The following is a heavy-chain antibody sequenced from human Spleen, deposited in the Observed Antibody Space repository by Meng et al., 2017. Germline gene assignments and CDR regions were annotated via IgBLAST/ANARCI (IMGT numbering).Heavy chain of an antibody. V-gene: IGHV4-31*03. CDR1: GGSISSGGYY. D-gene: IGHD1-7*01. CDR2: IYYSGST. CDR3: ARKYGNYPYYFDY. J-gene: IGHJ4*02. Sequence: QVQRQESGPGLWKPSQTLFITCTVSGGSISSGGYYWSWIRQHPGKGLEWIGYIYYSGSTYYNPSLKSRLTISVDKSKTQFSLTLSSVTAADTAVYYCARKYGNYPYYFDYWGQGTLVTVSS.